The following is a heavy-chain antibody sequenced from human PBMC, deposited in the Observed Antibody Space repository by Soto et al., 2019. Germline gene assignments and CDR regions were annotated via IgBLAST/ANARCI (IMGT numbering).Heavy chain of an antibody. CDR2: ISASSNYI. CDR1: GFAFNTYA. Sequence: GGSLRLSCAASGFAFNTYAMSWVRQAPGKGLEWVSYISASSNYIYYADSVKGRFTISRDNARNSLSLQMNSLRADDSAVYYCAREIWNYHPGFALWGQGTLVTVSS. V-gene: IGHV3-21*01. D-gene: IGHD1-7*01. J-gene: IGHJ1*01. CDR3: AREIWNYHPGFAL.